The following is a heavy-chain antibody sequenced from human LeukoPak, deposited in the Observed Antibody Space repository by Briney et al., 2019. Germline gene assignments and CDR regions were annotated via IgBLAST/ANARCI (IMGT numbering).Heavy chain of an antibody. Sequence: GGSLRLSCAAFGFTSVDHAMHWVRQAPGKGLEWVAGISWNSASVGYAGSVKGRFTISRDNAKNSLYLQMNSLRPDDTALYYCAKDMDAWIPTGRGMDVWGKGTTVTVSS. J-gene: IGHJ6*03. D-gene: IGHD5-18*01. V-gene: IGHV3-9*02. CDR3: AKDMDAWIPTGRGMDV. CDR2: ISWNSASV. CDR1: GFTSVDHA.